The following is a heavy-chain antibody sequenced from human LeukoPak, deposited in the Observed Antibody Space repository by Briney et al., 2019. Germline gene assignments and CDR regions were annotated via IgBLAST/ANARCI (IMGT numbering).Heavy chain of an antibody. Sequence: SETLSLTCTVSGGSISSGSHHWNRIRQPAGKGLEWIGRIYTSRSTNYNPSLKSRVTISLDTSKNQFSLKLSSVTAADTAIYYCARVSAINAFDIWGQGTMVTVSS. J-gene: IGHJ3*02. V-gene: IGHV4-61*02. CDR1: GGSISSGSHH. CDR3: ARVSAINAFDI. CDR2: IYTSRST.